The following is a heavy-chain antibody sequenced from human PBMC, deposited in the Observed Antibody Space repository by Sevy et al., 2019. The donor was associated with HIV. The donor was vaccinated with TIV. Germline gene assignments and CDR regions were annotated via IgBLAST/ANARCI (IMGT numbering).Heavy chain of an antibody. CDR3: ARFKYYYGSGSSYYFDY. CDR2: ISSSGSTI. CDR1: GFTFSSYE. D-gene: IGHD3-10*01. V-gene: IGHV3-48*03. Sequence: GGSLRLSCAASGFTFSSYEMNWVRQAPGKGLEWVSYISSSGSTIYYADSVKGRFTISRDNAKNSLYLQMNSLRAEDTAVNYCARFKYYYGSGSSYYFDYWGQGTLVTVSS. J-gene: IGHJ4*02.